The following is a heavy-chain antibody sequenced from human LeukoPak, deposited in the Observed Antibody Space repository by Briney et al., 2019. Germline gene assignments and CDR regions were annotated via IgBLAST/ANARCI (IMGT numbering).Heavy chain of an antibody. CDR1: GGSISSYY. CDR2: IYYSGST. D-gene: IGHD2-15*01. J-gene: IGHJ4*02. V-gene: IGHV4-59*12. Sequence: SETLSLTCTVSGGSISSYYWSWIRQPPGKGLEWIGYIYYSGSTNYNPSLKSRLTISVDTSKNQFSPELSSVTAADTAVYSCARDRREGYYSGGSCYEGWYFDYWGQGTLVTVSS. CDR3: ARDRREGYYSGGSCYEGWYFDY.